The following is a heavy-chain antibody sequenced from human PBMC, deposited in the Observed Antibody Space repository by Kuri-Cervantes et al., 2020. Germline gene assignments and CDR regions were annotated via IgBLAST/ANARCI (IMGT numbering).Heavy chain of an antibody. CDR1: GGSISSSSYY. CDR2: IYYSGST. J-gene: IGHJ4*02. V-gene: IGHV4-39*07. CDR3: ARANYDIWSGYSDGFDY. D-gene: IGHD3-3*01. Sequence: SETLSLTCTVSGGSISSSSYYWGWIRQPPGKGLEWIGSIYYSGSTYYNPSLKSRVTMSVDTSKNQFSLKLSSVTAADTAAYYCARANYDIWSGYSDGFDYWGQGTLVTVSS.